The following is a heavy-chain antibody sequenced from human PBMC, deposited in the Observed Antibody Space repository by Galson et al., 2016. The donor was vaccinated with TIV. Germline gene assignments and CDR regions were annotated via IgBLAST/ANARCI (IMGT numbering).Heavy chain of an antibody. V-gene: IGHV3-30*04. CDR2: VSYDGTKK. CDR3: ARGDYGDYEVGPMDY. J-gene: IGHJ4*02. Sequence: SLRLSCAGSGFTFSAYFMHWVRQAPGKGLEWLAVVSYDGTKKNYADSVKGRFSISRDNSKKTISLQMNSLRPEDTALYLCARGDYGDYEVGPMDYWGQGSLVTVSS. CDR1: GFTFSAYF. D-gene: IGHD4-17*01.